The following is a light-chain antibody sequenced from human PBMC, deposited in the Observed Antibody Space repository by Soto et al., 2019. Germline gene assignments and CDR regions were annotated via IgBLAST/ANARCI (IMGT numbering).Light chain of an antibody. J-gene: IGKJ2*01. Sequence: DIQMTQSPSSLSASVGDRVTITCQASQVIYNYLNWYQQKPGKAPNLLIYGASNLETGVPSRFSGSGSGTYFTFTISSLQPEDIATYYCQQYDNFPYNFGQGTKLAIK. CDR2: GAS. V-gene: IGKV1-33*01. CDR3: QQYDNFPYN. CDR1: QVIYNY.